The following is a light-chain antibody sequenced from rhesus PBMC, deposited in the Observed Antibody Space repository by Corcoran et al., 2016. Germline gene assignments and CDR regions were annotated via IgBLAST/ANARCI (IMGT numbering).Light chain of an antibody. CDR2: EVS. V-gene: IGKV2-104*02. CDR1: QSLLHSGGKTY. J-gene: IGKJ4*01. Sequence: DIVMTQTPLSLPVTPGEPASISCRSSQSLLHSGGKTYLYWYLQKPGQSPQLLLYEVSNRASGVPDRFSGSGSGTEFALKISRVEAEDVWIYYCMQGLQLPLTFGGGTNVELK. CDR3: MQGLQLPLT.